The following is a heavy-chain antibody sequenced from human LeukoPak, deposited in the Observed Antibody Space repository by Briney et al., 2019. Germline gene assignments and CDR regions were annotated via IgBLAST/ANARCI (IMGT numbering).Heavy chain of an antibody. Sequence: SETLSLTCTVSGGSISSSDYYWGWIRQPPGKGLEWIGSIYHYNPSLKSRVTISVDTSKNQFSLNLTSVTAADTAVYYCAKHEWMAAAVWFDPWGQGTLVTVSS. CDR3: AKHEWMAAAVWFDP. V-gene: IGHV4-39*01. D-gene: IGHD6-13*01. J-gene: IGHJ5*02. CDR1: GGSISSSDYY. CDR2: IY.